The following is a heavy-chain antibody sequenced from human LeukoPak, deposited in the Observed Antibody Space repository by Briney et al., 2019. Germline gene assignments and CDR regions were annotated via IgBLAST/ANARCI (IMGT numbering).Heavy chain of an antibody. CDR1: GLTFSDHY. V-gene: IGHV3-72*01. D-gene: IGHD6-13*01. Sequence: GGSLRLSCAVSGLTFSDHYMDWVRQAPGKGPEWVGCIRNQANSYTTEYAASVKGRFIISRDDSNNSLFVQMNSLRTEDTAAYYCAWRLADGVIDYWGQGTLVTVSS. CDR2: IRNQANSYTT. CDR3: AWRLADGVIDY. J-gene: IGHJ4*02.